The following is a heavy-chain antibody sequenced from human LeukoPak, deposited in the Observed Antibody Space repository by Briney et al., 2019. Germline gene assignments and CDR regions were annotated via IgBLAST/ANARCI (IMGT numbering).Heavy chain of an antibody. J-gene: IGHJ6*02. CDR2: ISGSGGST. D-gene: IGHD4-17*01. CDR3: AKDLSSYGDWYYYYGMDV. V-gene: IGHV3-23*01. Sequence: GGSLRLSCAASGFTFSSYAMSWVRQAPGKGLEWVSAISGSGGSTYYADSVKGRFTISGDNSKNTLYLQMNSLRAEDTAVYYCAKDLSSYGDWYYYYGMDVWGQGTTVTVSS. CDR1: GFTFSSYA.